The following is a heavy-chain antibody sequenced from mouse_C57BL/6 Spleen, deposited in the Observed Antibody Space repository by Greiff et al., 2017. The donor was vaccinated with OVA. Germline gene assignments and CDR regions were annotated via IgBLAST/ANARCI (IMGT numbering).Heavy chain of an antibody. D-gene: IGHD1-1*01. Sequence: VQLQQPGAELVRPGSSVKLSCKASGYTFTSYWLHWVKQRPIQGLELIGNIDPSDSETPYNQKFKDTATVTVDKSSSTAYMQLSSLTSEDAAVDYGARDYGSSPRFAYWGQGTLVTVSA. CDR2: IDPSDSET. V-gene: IGHV1-52*01. CDR1: GYTFTSYW. CDR3: ARDYGSSPRFAY. J-gene: IGHJ3*01.